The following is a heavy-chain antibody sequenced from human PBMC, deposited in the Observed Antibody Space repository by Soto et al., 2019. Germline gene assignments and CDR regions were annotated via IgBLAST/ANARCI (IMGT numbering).Heavy chain of an antibody. V-gene: IGHV3-30*18. CDR1: GFTFSSYG. CDR3: AKPIGYCSGGSCYEEGV. D-gene: IGHD2-15*01. CDR2: ISYDGSNK. Sequence: QVQLVEAGGGVVQPGRSLRLSCAASGFTFSSYGMHWVRQAPGKGLEWVAVISYDGSNKYYADSVKGRFTISRDNSKNTLYLQMNSLRAEDTAVYYCAKPIGYCSGGSCYEEGVWGQGTLVTVSS. J-gene: IGHJ4*02.